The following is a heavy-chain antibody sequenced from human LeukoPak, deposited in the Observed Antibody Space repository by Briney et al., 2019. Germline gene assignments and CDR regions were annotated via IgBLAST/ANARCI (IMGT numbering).Heavy chain of an antibody. CDR3: ARQGFGSSYFDY. J-gene: IGHJ4*02. D-gene: IGHD3-16*01. CDR2: IYYSGST. Sequence: SETLSLTCTVSGGSISSSSYYWGWIRQPPGKGLEWIGSIYYSGSTYYNPSLRSRVTISVDTSKNQFSLKLSSVTAAGTAVYYCARQGFGSSYFDYWGQGTLVTVSS. V-gene: IGHV4-39*07. CDR1: GGSISSSSYY.